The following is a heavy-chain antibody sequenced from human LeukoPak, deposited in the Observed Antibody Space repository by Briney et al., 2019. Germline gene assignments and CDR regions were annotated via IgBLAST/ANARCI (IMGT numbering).Heavy chain of an antibody. CDR2: IYYSGST. D-gene: IGHD3-22*01. CDR3: ARGSSEAGALDI. Sequence: SETLSLTCTVSGGSISSYYWSWIRQPPGKGLKCIGYIYYSGSTNYNPSLKSRVTISVDTSKNQFSLKLSSVTAADTAVYYCARGSSEAGALDIWGQGTMVTVSS. J-gene: IGHJ3*02. V-gene: IGHV4-59*01. CDR1: GGSISSYY.